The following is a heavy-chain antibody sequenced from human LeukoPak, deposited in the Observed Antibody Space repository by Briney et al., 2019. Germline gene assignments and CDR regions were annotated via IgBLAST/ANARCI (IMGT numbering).Heavy chain of an antibody. J-gene: IGHJ3*02. CDR2: INPNSGGT. D-gene: IGHD5-24*01. CDR1: GYTFTGYY. Sequence: TVKVSCKASGYTFTGYYMHWVRQAPGQGLEWVGWINPNSGGTNYAQKFQGRVTMTRDTSISTAYMELSRLRSDDTAVYYCARESRDGYSDAFDIWGQGTMVTVSS. CDR3: ARESRDGYSDAFDI. V-gene: IGHV1-2*02.